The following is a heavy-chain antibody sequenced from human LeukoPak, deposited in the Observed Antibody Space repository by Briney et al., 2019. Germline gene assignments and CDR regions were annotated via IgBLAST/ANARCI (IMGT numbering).Heavy chain of an antibody. Sequence: PGGSLRLSCAASGFTFDDYGMSWDRQAPGKGLGWVSGINWNGGSTGYADSVKGRFTISRDNAKNSLYLQMNSLRAEDTALYYCARAGDYGENDYWGQGTLVTVSS. CDR1: GFTFDDYG. V-gene: IGHV3-20*04. CDR2: INWNGGST. CDR3: ARAGDYGENDY. D-gene: IGHD4-17*01. J-gene: IGHJ4*02.